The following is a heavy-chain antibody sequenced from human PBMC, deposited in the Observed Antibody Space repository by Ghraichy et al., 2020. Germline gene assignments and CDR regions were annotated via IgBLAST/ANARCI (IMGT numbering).Heavy chain of an antibody. V-gene: IGHV4-59*01. D-gene: IGHD1-26*01. Sequence: SCTVSNGSIISYYWSWIRQPPGKGLEWIGNIHYSGSTNYNPALESRVTISVDTSKNQFSLKLTSVTAADTAVYYCSNVRSGPNDFWSQGTLVTVSS. CDR1: NGSIISYY. J-gene: IGHJ4*02. CDR3: SNVRSGPNDF. CDR2: IHYSGST.